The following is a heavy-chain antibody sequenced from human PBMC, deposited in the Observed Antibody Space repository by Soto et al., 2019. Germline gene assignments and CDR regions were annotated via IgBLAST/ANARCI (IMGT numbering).Heavy chain of an antibody. Sequence: QVQLRQWGAGLLKPLETLSLRCAVYGGSLSDYSWSWIRQSPEKGLEWIGEINHGGSTKYNPSLKRRVTISVDTSKKQVSLILTSATAADTAVYRCARGGGKSGFFFAYWGRGTLVTVSS. CDR2: INHGGST. CDR1: GGSLSDYS. D-gene: IGHD5-12*01. V-gene: IGHV4-34*02. J-gene: IGHJ4*02. CDR3: ARGGGKSGFFFAY.